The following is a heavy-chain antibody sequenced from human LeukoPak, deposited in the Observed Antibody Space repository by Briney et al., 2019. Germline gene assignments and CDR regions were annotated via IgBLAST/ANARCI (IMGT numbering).Heavy chain of an antibody. CDR2: INPHSGGT. V-gene: IGHV1-2*04. CDR3: ARGGAASGRPLPDY. J-gene: IGHJ4*02. Sequence: ASVKVSCKASGYTFTGYYTHWVRQAPGQGLEWMGWINPHSGGTNYAQNFQDWVTMTRDTSISTAYMQLSRLRSDDTAVYYCARGGAASGRPLPDYWGQGTLVTVSS. CDR1: GYTFTGYY. D-gene: IGHD6-13*01.